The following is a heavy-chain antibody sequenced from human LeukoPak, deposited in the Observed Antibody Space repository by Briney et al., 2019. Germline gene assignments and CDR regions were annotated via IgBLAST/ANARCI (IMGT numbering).Heavy chain of an antibody. V-gene: IGHV4-39*01. Sequence: SETLSLTCTVSGASFSRSTHYWGWIRQPPGKGLEWIGSIYYSGSTYYNPSLKSRVTMSVDTSTNQFSRKLSSVTAADTAVYYCAKHAGGISANGTKPFYYWGQGNLVTVSS. CDR3: AKHAGGISANGTKPFYY. J-gene: IGHJ4*02. CDR1: GASFSRSTHY. CDR2: IYYSGST. D-gene: IGHD6-13*01.